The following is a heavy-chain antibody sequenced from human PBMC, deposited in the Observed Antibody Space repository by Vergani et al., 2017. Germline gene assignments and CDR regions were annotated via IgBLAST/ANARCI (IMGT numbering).Heavy chain of an antibody. V-gene: IGHV4-39*07. D-gene: IGHD3-10*01. CDR3: ARVAYGYYYYYYGMDV. CDR1: GGSISSSSYY. Sequence: QLQLQESGPGLVKPSETLSLTCTVSGGSISSSSYYWGWIRQPPGKGLEWIGSIYYRGSSYYNPSLKSRVTISVDTSKNQFSLKLSSVTAADTAVYYCARVAYGYYYYYYGMDVWGQGTTVTVSS. J-gene: IGHJ6*02. CDR2: IYYRGSS.